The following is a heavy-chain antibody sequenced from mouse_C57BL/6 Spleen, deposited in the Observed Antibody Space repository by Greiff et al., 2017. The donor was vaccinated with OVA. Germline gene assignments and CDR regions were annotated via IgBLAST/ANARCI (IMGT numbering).Heavy chain of an antibody. CDR3: SILTNAMDY. V-gene: IGHV1-42*01. Sequence: EVQLQQSGPELVKPGASVKISCKASGYSFTGYYMNWVKQSPEKSLEWIGELNPSTGGTTYNQKFKAKATLTVDKSSITAYMRLKSLTSEDSAFYSCSILTNAMDYWGQGTSVTVSS. CDR2: LNPSTGGT. CDR1: GYSFTGYY. J-gene: IGHJ4*01.